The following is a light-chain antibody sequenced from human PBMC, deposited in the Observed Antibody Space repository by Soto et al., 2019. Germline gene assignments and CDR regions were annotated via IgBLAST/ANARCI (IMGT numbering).Light chain of an antibody. V-gene: IGKV3-11*01. CDR1: QSVSSF. CDR3: QQRSSWPQLT. CDR2: DAS. Sequence: EIVLTQSPATLSLSPGERATLSCRASQSVSSFLAWFQQKPGQAPRLLIYDASNRATGIPARFSGSGSGTDFTLTISSLEPEDFAVYYCQQRSSWPQLTFGGGTKVEIE. J-gene: IGKJ4*01.